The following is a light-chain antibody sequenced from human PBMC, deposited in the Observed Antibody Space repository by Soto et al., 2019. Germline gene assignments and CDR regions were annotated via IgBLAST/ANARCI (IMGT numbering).Light chain of an antibody. J-gene: IGKJ1*01. V-gene: IGKV3-20*01. Sequence: EIVLTQSPGTLSLSPGERATLSCRASQSVSSTYLAWYQHKPGQAPRLLIYGASSRATGIPDRFSGSGSGTDFTLIISRLEPEDFAVYYCQQYGKSFVEFGQGTKVDIK. CDR2: GAS. CDR3: QQYGKSFVE. CDR1: QSVSSTY.